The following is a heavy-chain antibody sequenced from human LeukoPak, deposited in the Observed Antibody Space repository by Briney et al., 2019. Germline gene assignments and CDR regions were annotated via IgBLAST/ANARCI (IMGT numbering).Heavy chain of an antibody. V-gene: IGHV1-2*02. Sequence: ASVKVSCKASGYTFTDYYVYWVRQAPGQGLEWMGWINPNSGDTNYAQKFQGRVTMTRDTSISTAYMDLSSLRSDDTAMYYCARVEWGHGYSYVEYWGQGTLVTVSS. D-gene: IGHD5-18*01. CDR2: INPNSGDT. CDR3: ARVEWGHGYSYVEY. CDR1: GYTFTDYY. J-gene: IGHJ4*02.